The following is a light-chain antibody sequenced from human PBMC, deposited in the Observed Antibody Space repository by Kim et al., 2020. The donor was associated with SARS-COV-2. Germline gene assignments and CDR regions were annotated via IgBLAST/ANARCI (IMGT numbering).Light chain of an antibody. Sequence: GRTETVSCTRTSGTFAGYYVQWYQQRPGSAPATVIYEDDRRPSGVSDRFSGSVDRSSNSASLTISGLKTEDEADYYCQTFDSNNWVFGGGTKVTVL. CDR3: QTFDSNNWV. V-gene: IGLV6-57*03. CDR2: EDD. J-gene: IGLJ3*02. CDR1: SGTFAGYY.